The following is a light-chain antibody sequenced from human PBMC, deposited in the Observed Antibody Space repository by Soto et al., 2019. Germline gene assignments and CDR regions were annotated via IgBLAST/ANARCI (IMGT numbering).Light chain of an antibody. V-gene: IGLV8-61*01. CDR3: VLYMGSGISV. Sequence: QAVVTQEPSFSVSPGRTVTLTCGLSSGSVFTTYYPSWYQQTPGQAPRTLIYSTNTRSSGVPDRFSGSILGNKAALTITGAQADDESDYYCVLYMGSGISVFGGGTQLTVL. CDR1: SGSVFTTYY. CDR2: STN. J-gene: IGLJ2*01.